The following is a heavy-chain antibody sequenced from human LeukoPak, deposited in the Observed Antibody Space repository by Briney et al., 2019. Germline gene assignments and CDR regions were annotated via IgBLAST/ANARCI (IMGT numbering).Heavy chain of an antibody. J-gene: IGHJ4*02. CDR1: GFTFSSYW. V-gene: IGHV3-74*01. CDR3: AKAPPYCPNGICHLDY. D-gene: IGHD2-8*01. CDR2: IKSDGSST. Sequence: GGSLRLSCAASGFTFSSYWMYWVRQAPGKGLVWVSRIKSDGSSTSYADSVKGRFTISRDNSKNTLYLQMNGLRAEDTAVYYCAKAPPYCPNGICHLDYWGQGALVTVSS.